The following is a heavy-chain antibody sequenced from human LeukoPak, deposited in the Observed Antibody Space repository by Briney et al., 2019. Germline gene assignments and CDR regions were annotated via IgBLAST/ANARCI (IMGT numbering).Heavy chain of an antibody. V-gene: IGHV3-66*01. D-gene: IGHD6-13*01. CDR1: GFTVSSNC. CDR2: IYSDSTT. CDR3: ARDRTGQQLISRKKYYYMDV. J-gene: IGHJ6*03. Sequence: GGSLRLSCAASGFTVSSNCMSWVRQAPGKGLEWVSIIYSDSTTYYADSVKGRFTISRDNSKNTLYLQMNSLRAEDMAVYYCARDRTGQQLISRKKYYYMDVWGKGTTVTISS.